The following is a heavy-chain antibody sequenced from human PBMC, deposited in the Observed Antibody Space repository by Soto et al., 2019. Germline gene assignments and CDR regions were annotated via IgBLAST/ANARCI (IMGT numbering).Heavy chain of an antibody. V-gene: IGHV4-30-2*01. J-gene: IGHJ6*02. CDR3: ARGNSYYYYGMDV. Sequence: PSETLSLTCSVSGGSISSGGYSWSWIRQPPGKGLEWMGYIYHSGSTYYNPSLKSRVTISVDRSKNQLSLKLSSVTAADTAVYYCARGNSYYYYGMDVWGQGTTVTVSS. CDR2: IYHSGST. CDR1: GGSISSGGYS.